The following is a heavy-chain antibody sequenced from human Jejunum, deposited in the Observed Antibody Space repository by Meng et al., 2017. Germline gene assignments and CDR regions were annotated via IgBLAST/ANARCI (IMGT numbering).Heavy chain of an antibody. CDR1: GASFSGYK. Sequence: QQWGAGLLRPSEALSLPCAVYGASFSGYKWNWIRQPPGKGLEWIGEINHSGSTTYNPSLKSRVTMSVDTSKNQFSLKVDSVSAADTAVYYCARRLPYFDTGFYDFWGQGTLVTVSS. D-gene: IGHD3-9*01. J-gene: IGHJ4*02. V-gene: IGHV4-34*01. CDR2: INHSGST. CDR3: ARRLPYFDTGFYDF.